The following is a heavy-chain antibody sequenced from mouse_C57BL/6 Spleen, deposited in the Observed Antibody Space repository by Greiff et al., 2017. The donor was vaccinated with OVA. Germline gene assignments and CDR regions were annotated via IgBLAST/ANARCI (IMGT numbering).Heavy chain of an antibody. CDR3: ALYDGYDDY. V-gene: IGHV1-22*01. D-gene: IGHD2-3*01. Sequence: VHVKQSGPELVKPGASVKMSCKASGYTFTDYNMHWVKQSHGKSLEWIGYINPNNGGTSYNQKFKGKATLTVNKSSSTAYMELRSLTSEDSAVYYCALYDGYDDYWGQGTTLTVSS. CDR1: GYTFTDYN. CDR2: INPNNGGT. J-gene: IGHJ2*01.